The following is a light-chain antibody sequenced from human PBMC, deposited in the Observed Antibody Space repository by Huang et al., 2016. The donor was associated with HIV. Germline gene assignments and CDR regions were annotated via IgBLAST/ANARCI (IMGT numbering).Light chain of an antibody. CDR2: GAS. Sequence: HLTQSPPSLSASVGDSVFISCRASQDIGTSLAWYQQRTGRAPKLLISGASALQTGVPSRCSGDSAGTFFTLFITDLQPEDFATYYCQQLHAYPITFGQGTRLDIK. V-gene: IGKV1-13*02. CDR1: QDIGTS. J-gene: IGKJ5*01. CDR3: QQLHAYPIT.